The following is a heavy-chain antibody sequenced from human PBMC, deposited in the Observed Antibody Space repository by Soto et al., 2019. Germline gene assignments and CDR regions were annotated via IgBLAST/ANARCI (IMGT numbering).Heavy chain of an antibody. D-gene: IGHD3-3*01. CDR3: ARDPLRFLEWLSITENWFDP. CDR1: GYTFTSYG. V-gene: IGHV1-18*01. CDR2: ISAYNGNT. Sequence: ASVKVSCKASGYTFTSYGISWVRQAPGQGLECMGWISAYNGNTNYAQKLQGRVTMTTDTSTSTAYMELRSLRSDDTAVYYCARDPLRFLEWLSITENWFDPWGQGTLVTVSS. J-gene: IGHJ5*02.